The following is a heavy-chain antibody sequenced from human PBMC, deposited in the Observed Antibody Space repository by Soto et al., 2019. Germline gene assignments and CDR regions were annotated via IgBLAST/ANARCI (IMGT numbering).Heavy chain of an antibody. CDR2: IIPMFGSA. CDR1: GGTFSTYA. D-gene: IGHD5-18*01. V-gene: IGHV1-69*12. J-gene: IGHJ4*02. Sequence: QVQLVQSGAEVKKTEYSVKVSCKAPGGTFSTYAISWVRQAPGQGLEWMGGIIPMFGSAKYAQRFQDRVTLTADESTNTVYMDLCSLRSEDTAVYFCASGIQLWLRRINNGYSGCGQGTLVTVSS. CDR3: ASGIQLWLRRINNGYSG.